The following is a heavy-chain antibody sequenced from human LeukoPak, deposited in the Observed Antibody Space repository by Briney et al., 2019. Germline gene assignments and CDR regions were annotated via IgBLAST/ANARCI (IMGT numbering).Heavy chain of an antibody. V-gene: IGHV1-46*01. CDR3: ARALKTDTAMAPTYY. J-gene: IGHJ4*02. D-gene: IGHD5-18*01. CDR1: GYTFTSYY. CDR2: INPSGGST. Sequence: GASVKVSCKASGYTFTSYYMHWVRQAPGQGLEWMGIINPSGGSTSYAQKFQGRVTMTRDTSTSTVYMELSSLRSEDTAVYYCARALKTDTAMAPTYYWGQGTLVTVSS.